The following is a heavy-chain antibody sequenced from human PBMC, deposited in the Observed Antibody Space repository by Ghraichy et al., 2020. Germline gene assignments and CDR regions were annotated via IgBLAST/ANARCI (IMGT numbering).Heavy chain of an antibody. V-gene: IGHV4-39*01. CDR2: IYYSGST. Sequence: SETLSLTCTVSGGSISSSSYYWGWIRQPPGKGLEWIGSIYYSGSTYYNPSLKSRVTISVDTSKNQFSLKLSSVTAADTAVYYCARVVTIFGVVSYYYYGMDVWGQGTTVTVSS. J-gene: IGHJ6*02. D-gene: IGHD3-3*01. CDR3: ARVVTIFGVVSYYYYGMDV. CDR1: GGSISSSSYY.